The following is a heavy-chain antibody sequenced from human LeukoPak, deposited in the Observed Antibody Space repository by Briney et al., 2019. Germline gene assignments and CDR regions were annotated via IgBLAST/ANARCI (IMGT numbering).Heavy chain of an antibody. V-gene: IGHV3-23*01. CDR3: AKDFVAGGYSSGWYGLDY. J-gene: IGHJ4*02. D-gene: IGHD6-19*01. Sequence: GGSLRLPCAASGFTFSSYAMSWVRQAPGKGLEWVSAISGSGGITYYAESVKGRFTISRDNSKNTLYLQMNSLRAEDKAVYYCAKDFVAGGYSSGWYGLDYWGQGTLVTVSS. CDR2: ISGSGGIT. CDR1: GFTFSSYA.